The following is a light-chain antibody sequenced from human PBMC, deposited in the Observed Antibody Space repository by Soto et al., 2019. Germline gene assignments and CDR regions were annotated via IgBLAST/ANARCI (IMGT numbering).Light chain of an antibody. J-gene: IGKJ2*01. CDR3: QQYGSSSYT. V-gene: IGKV3-20*01. Sequence: DIVLTQSPDTLSLSPGERATLSCRASQSVSSNYLPWDQQKPGQAPRLLIYGASSRATGIPDRFSGSGSGTDFTLTVSRLEPEVFAVYYCQQYGSSSYTFGQGTRREIK. CDR2: GAS. CDR1: QSVSSNY.